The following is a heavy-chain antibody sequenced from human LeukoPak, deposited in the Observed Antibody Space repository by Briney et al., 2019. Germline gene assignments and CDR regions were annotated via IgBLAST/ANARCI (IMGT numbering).Heavy chain of an antibody. D-gene: IGHD6-13*01. Sequence: GGSLRRSCAASGFTFSNYAMNWVRQAPGKGLEWVSGISGRGESTYYADSVKGRFSISRDNSKSTLFLQVSSLRDEDTAVYYCTKSFLTAAGVASFWGQGTLVTVSS. J-gene: IGHJ4*02. CDR1: GFTFSNYA. CDR3: TKSFLTAAGVASF. V-gene: IGHV3-23*01. CDR2: ISGRGEST.